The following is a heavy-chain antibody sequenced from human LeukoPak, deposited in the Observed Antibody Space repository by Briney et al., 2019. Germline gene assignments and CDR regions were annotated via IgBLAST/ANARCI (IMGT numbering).Heavy chain of an antibody. CDR2: ISYDGGNK. V-gene: IGHV3-33*08. J-gene: IGHJ4*02. Sequence: PGGSLRLSCAASGFTFSSYGMHWVRQAPGKGLEWVAVISYDGGNKYYADSVKGRFTISRDNSKNTLYLQMNSLRAEDTAVYYCARGDSGGDFGYWGQGTLVTVSS. CDR1: GFTFSSYG. CDR3: ARGDSGGDFGY. D-gene: IGHD2-21*01.